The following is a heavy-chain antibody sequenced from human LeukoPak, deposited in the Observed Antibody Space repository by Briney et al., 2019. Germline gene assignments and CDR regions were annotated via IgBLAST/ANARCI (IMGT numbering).Heavy chain of an antibody. J-gene: IGHJ4*02. CDR1: GFTFSSYS. D-gene: IGHD2-15*01. V-gene: IGHV3-21*01. Sequence: GGSLRLSCAASGFTFSSYSMNWVRQAPGKGLEWVSSISSSSSYIYYADSVKGRFTISRDNAENSLYLQMNSLRAEDTAVYYCARDVDYCSGGSCYPYFDYWGQGTLVTVSS. CDR2: ISSSSSYI. CDR3: ARDVDYCSGGSCYPYFDY.